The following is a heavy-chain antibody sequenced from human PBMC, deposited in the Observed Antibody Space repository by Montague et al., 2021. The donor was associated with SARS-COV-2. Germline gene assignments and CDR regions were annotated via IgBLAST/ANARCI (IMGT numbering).Heavy chain of an antibody. V-gene: IGHV4-34*01. D-gene: IGHD6-6*01. CDR3: ARGVSQLGVRCYYYYIDV. CDR1: GGSFSGYY. J-gene: IGHJ6*03. CDR2: INNSGST. Sequence: SETLSLTCAVYGGSFSGYYSCWNCHPPGQGMELNGEINNSGSTNYNPSLNSRVTISMETYKTQFPLKLSAVTAADTAVYYCARGVSQLGVRCYYYYIDVWGKGTTVTVSS.